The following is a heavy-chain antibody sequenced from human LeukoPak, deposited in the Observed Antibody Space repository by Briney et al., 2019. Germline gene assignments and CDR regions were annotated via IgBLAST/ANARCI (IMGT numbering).Heavy chain of an antibody. CDR1: GFTFSSYG. Sequence: AGGSLRLSCAASGFTFSSYGMHWVRQAPGKGLEWVAFIRYDGSNKYYADSVKGRFTISRDNSKNTLYLQMNSLRAEDTAVYYCAKVYYDSSGYRNDAFDIWGQGTMVTVSS. CDR3: AKVYYDSSGYRNDAFDI. D-gene: IGHD3-22*01. J-gene: IGHJ3*02. V-gene: IGHV3-30*02. CDR2: IRYDGSNK.